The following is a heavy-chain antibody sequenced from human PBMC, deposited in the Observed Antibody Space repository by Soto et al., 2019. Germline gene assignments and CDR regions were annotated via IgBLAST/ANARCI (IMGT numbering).Heavy chain of an antibody. CDR1: GFTFSSYA. CDR2: ISGSGGST. V-gene: IGHV3-23*01. CDR3: AKDVLEWLPLYGMDV. J-gene: IGHJ6*02. Sequence: GWSLRLSCAASGFTFSSYAMSWVRQAPGKGLEWVSAISGSGGSTYYADSVKGRFTISRDNSKNTLYLQMNSLRAEDTAVYYCAKDVLEWLPLYGMDVWGQGTTVTVSS. D-gene: IGHD3-3*01.